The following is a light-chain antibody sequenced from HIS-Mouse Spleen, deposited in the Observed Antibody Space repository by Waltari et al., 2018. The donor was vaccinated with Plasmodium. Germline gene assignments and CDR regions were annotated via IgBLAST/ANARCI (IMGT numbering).Light chain of an antibody. CDR1: NIGSKS. V-gene: IGLV3-21*02. Sequence: SYVLTQPPSVSVAPGQTARITCGGNNIGSKSVHWYQQKPGQAPGPVVYDDSDRPSGIPERFAGSNAGNTATLTISRVEAGDEADYYCQVWDSSSDHYVFGTGTKVTVL. J-gene: IGLJ1*01. CDR3: QVWDSSSDHYV. CDR2: DDS.